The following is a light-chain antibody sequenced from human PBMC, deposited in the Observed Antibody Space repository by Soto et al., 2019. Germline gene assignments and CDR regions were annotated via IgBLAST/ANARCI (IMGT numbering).Light chain of an antibody. J-gene: IGKJ4*01. Sequence: EIVLTQSPGTLSLSPGERATLSCGASQSVSSSYLAWYQQKPGLAPRLLIYDASNRATGIPARFSGSGSGTEFTLTISSLQSEDFAVYYCQQYNNWPQLTFGGGTKVDIK. CDR2: DAS. CDR3: QQYNNWPQLT. V-gene: IGKV3D-20*01. CDR1: QSVSSSY.